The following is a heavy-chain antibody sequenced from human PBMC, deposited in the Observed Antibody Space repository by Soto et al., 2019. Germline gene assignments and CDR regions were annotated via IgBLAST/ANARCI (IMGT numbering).Heavy chain of an antibody. CDR1: GFAFISYA. D-gene: IGHD1-26*01. J-gene: IGHJ4*02. CDR2: ISDSGGST. V-gene: IGHV3-23*01. Sequence: EVQLLESGGGLVQPGGSLRLSCAASGFAFISYAMNWVRQAPGKGLEWVSVISDSGGSTYDADSVKGRFTISRDNSKNTLYLQMNSLSAEDTAIYYCTKDGGSGTYPEYWGQGTLVTVSS. CDR3: TKDGGSGTYPEY.